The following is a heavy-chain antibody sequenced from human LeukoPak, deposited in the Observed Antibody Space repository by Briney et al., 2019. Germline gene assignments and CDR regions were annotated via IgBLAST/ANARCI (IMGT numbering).Heavy chain of an antibody. J-gene: IGHJ4*02. Sequence: GESLKISCKGSGYSFNSYWIDWVRQMPGKGLEWMGIICPGDSDTRYSRSFQGQVTISVDKSISTAYVQWSSLQASDTAMYYCARRVLDYFEEWGRGTLVTVSS. V-gene: IGHV5-51*01. CDR3: ARRVLDYFEE. CDR1: GYSFNSYW. CDR2: ICPGDSDT. D-gene: IGHD4/OR15-4a*01.